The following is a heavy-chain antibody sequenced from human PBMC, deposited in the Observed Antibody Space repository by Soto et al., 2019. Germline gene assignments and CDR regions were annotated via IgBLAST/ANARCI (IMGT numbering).Heavy chain of an antibody. CDR3: ARAGGKFDP. CDR1: AGSISGHY. CDR2: IFYSGGT. V-gene: IGHV4-59*11. J-gene: IGHJ5*02. Sequence: QVQLQESGPGLVKPSETLSLTCTVSAGSISGHYWGWVRQPPGKAPEWIGQIFYSGGTNYNPSLEGRVTISVDTSKNQFSLKLSSMTAADTAIYYWARAGGKFDPWGQGTLVTVFS.